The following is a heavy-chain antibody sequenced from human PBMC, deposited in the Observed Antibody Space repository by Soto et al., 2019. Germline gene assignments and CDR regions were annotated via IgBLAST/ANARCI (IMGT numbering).Heavy chain of an antibody. V-gene: IGHV1-3*01. D-gene: IGHD2-15*01. CDR2: INAGNGNT. Sequence: ASVKVSCKASGYTFTIYAMHWVRQAPGQRLEWMGWINAGNGNTKYSQKFQGRVTITRDTSASTAYMELSSLRSEDTAVYYCASDRGYCSGGSCYPTNFDYWGQGTLVTVSS. CDR3: ASDRGYCSGGSCYPTNFDY. J-gene: IGHJ4*02. CDR1: GYTFTIYA.